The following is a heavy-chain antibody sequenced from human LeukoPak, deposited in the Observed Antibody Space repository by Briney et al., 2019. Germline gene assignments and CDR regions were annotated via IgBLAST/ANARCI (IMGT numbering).Heavy chain of an antibody. CDR1: GFTFSSYG. D-gene: IGHD1-26*01. CDR3: ATGVFDSGSYYNFDY. V-gene: IGHV3-30*03. Sequence: GGSLRLSCAASGFTFSSYGMHWVRQAPGKGLEWVAVISYDGSNKYYADSVKGRFTISRDSSKNTLYLQMNSLRAEDTAVYYCATGVFDSGSYYNFDYWGQGTLVTVSS. J-gene: IGHJ4*02. CDR2: ISYDGSNK.